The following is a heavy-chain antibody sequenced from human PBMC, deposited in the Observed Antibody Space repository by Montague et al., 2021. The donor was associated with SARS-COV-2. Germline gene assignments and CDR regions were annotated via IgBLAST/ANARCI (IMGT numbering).Heavy chain of an antibody. D-gene: IGHD3-9*01. J-gene: IGHJ4*02. CDR1: GFSLSTSGMR. CDR2: IDWDXDK. V-gene: IGHV2-70*04. Sequence: PALVKLTQTLTLTCTFSGFSLSTSGMRASWIRQPPGKALEWLARIDWDXDKFHSTSLKTRLTISKDTSKNQVVLTMTNMDPVDTATYYCARSYYDILTAYYTPFDYWGQGTLVTVSS. CDR3: ARSYYDILTAYYTPFDY.